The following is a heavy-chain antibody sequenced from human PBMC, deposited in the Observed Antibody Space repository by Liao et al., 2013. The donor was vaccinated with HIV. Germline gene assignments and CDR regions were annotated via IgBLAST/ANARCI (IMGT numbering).Heavy chain of an antibody. CDR1: GGSISSGSYY. V-gene: IGHV4-61*02. Sequence: QVQLQESGPGLVKPSQTLSLTCTVSGGSISSGSYYWSWIRQPAGKGLEWIGRIDSKWNTRYNPSLESRVSMSVDTSKNQVSLKVTSVNTTDMAVYYCARSPWVGMEAYFFDLWGRGTRSLSPQ. CDR2: IDSKWNT. CDR3: ARSPWVGMEAYFFDL. J-gene: IGHJ2*01. D-gene: IGHD2/OR15-2a*01.